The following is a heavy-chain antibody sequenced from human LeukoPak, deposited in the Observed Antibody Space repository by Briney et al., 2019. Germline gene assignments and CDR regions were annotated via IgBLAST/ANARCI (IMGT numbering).Heavy chain of an antibody. D-gene: IGHD2-15*01. V-gene: IGHV3-30*02. CDR1: GFTFSSYG. Sequence: GGSLRLSRAASGFTFSSYGMHWVRQAPGKGLEWVAFIRYDGSNKYYADSVKGRFTISRDNSKNTLYLQMNSLRAEDTAVYYCAKPFGYCSGGSCYPDDPSDYWGQGTLVTVSS. J-gene: IGHJ4*02. CDR2: IRYDGSNK. CDR3: AKPFGYCSGGSCYPDDPSDY.